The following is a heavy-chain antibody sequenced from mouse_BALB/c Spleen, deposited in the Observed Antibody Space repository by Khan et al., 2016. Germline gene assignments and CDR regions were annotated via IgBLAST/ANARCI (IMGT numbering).Heavy chain of an antibody. Sequence: QVQLKQSGAELARPGASVKLSCKASGYTFTSYWMQWVKQRPGQGLEWIGAIYPGDGDTRYTQKFKGKATLTADKSSSTAYMQLSSLASEDSAVSYCARRGYGYHFDYWGQGTTLTVSS. CDR3: ARRGYGYHFDY. CDR2: IYPGDGDT. V-gene: IGHV1-87*01. CDR1: GYTFTSYW. J-gene: IGHJ2*01. D-gene: IGHD2-2*01.